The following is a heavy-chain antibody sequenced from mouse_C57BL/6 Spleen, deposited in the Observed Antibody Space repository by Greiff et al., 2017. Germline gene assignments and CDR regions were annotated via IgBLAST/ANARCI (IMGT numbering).Heavy chain of an antibody. CDR1: GYTFTSYW. CDR3: AMEIYYGYYMAY. D-gene: IGHD2-1*01. Sequence: VQLQQPGAELVKPGASVKVSCKASGYTFTSYWMHWVKQRPGQGLEWIGRIHPSDSDTNYNQKFKGKATLTVDKSSSTAYMQLSSLTSEDSAVYCCAMEIYYGYYMAYWGQGTLVTVSA. CDR2: IHPSDSDT. V-gene: IGHV1-74*01. J-gene: IGHJ3*01.